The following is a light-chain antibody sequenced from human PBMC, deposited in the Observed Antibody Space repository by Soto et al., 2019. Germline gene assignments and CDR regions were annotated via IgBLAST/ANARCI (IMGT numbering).Light chain of an antibody. CDR1: SSNIGSYT. V-gene: IGLV1-44*01. CDR2: SNN. J-gene: IGLJ2*01. Sequence: QAVVTQPPSASGTPGQRVTISCSGSSSNIGSYTVNWYQQLPGTAPKLPIYSNNQRPSGVPDRFSGSKSGTSVSLAISGLQSEDEADYYCAAWDDSLNGVVFGGGTKLTVL. CDR3: AAWDDSLNGVV.